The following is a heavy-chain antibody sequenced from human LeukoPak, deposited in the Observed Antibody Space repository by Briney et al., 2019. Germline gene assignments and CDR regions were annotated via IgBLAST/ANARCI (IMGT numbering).Heavy chain of an antibody. Sequence: KPSETLSLTCTVSGGSISSGDYYWSWIRQPPGKGLEWIGRIYTSGSTNYNPSLKSRVTMSVDTSKNQFSLKLSSVTAADTAVYYCASYSGSYLDAFDIWGQGTMVTVSS. CDR1: GGSISSGDYY. V-gene: IGHV4-61*02. CDR2: IYTSGST. D-gene: IGHD1-26*01. CDR3: ASYSGSYLDAFDI. J-gene: IGHJ3*02.